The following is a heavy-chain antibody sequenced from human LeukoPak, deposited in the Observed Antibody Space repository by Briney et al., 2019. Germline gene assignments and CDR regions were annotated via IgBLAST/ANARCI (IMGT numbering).Heavy chain of an antibody. CDR1: GFMFSNHA. V-gene: IGHV3-30*03. CDR3: ARDSRSCRSSDCRGDAFDI. J-gene: IGHJ3*02. D-gene: IGHD6-25*01. CDR2: ISFDGRSK. Sequence: GGSLRLSCVASGFMFSNHAMHWVRQAPGKGLGWVAVISFDGRSKFYGESVRGRFSISRDNAENSLYLQMNSLRAEDTAVYYCARDSRSCRSSDCRGDAFDIWGQGTMVTVSS.